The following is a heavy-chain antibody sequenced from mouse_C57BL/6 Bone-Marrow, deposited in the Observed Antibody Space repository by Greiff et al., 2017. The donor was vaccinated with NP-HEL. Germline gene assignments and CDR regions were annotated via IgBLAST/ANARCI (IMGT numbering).Heavy chain of an antibody. V-gene: IGHV1-81*01. Sequence: VKLQESGAELARPGASVKLSCKASGYTFTSYGISWVKQRTGQGLEWIGEIYPRSGNTYYNEKFKGKATLTADKSSSTAYMELRSLTSEDSAVYFCARLPHYYAMDYWGQGTSVTVSS. CDR2: IYPRSGNT. CDR3: ARLPHYYAMDY. CDR1: GYTFTSYG. J-gene: IGHJ4*01.